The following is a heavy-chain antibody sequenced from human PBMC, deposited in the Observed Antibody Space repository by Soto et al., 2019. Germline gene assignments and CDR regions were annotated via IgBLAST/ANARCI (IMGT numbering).Heavy chain of an antibody. V-gene: IGHV4-34*01. Sequence: SETLSLTCAVYGGSFSGYYWSWIRQPPGKGLEWIGEINHSGSTNYNPSLKSRVTISVDTSKNQFSLKLSSVTAADTAVYYCAIAEQQLYYMDVWGKGTTVTVSS. CDR1: GGSFSGYY. D-gene: IGHD6-13*01. J-gene: IGHJ6*03. CDR2: INHSGST. CDR3: AIAEQQLYYMDV.